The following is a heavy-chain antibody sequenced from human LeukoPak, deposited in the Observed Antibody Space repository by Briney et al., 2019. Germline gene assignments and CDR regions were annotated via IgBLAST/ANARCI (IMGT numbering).Heavy chain of an antibody. CDR3: ARDLTTVVDTYYYYCGMDV. J-gene: IGHJ6*02. V-gene: IGHV3-30-3*01. CDR1: GFTFSSYA. CDR2: ISYDGSNK. Sequence: GGSLRLSCAASGFTFSSYAMHWVRQAPGKGLEWVAVISYDGSNKYYADSVKGRFTISRDNSKNTLYPQMNSLRAEDTAVYYCARDLTTVVDTYYYYCGMDVWGQGTTVTVSS. D-gene: IGHD4-23*01.